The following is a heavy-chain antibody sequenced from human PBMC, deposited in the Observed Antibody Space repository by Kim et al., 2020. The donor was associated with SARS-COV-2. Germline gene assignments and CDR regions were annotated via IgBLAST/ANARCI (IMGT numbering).Heavy chain of an antibody. CDR2: IDPSDSYT. CDR3: ALDDGVSYGMDV. D-gene: IGHD1-1*01. Sequence: GESLKISCKGSGYSFTSYWISWVRQMPGKGLEWMGRIDPSDSYTNYSPSFQGHVTISADKSISTAYLQWSSLKASDTAMYYCALDDGVSYGMDVWGQGTTVTVSS. V-gene: IGHV5-10-1*01. CDR1: GYSFTSYW. J-gene: IGHJ6*02.